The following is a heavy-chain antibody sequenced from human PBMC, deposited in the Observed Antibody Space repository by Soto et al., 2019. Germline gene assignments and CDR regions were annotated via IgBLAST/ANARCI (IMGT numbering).Heavy chain of an antibody. CDR3: ARDFRPQNAVATRNFEY. V-gene: IGHV1-18*01. D-gene: IGHD6-19*01. CDR1: GYSFTNYG. CDR2: ISAYNGNT. Sequence: QVQLVQSGAEVRKPGASVKVSCKASGYSFTNYGISWVRQAPGQGLEWMGWISAYNGNTKFAQKVQGRVTMATDTSTTTADMELRSLGSDDTAVYYCARDFRPQNAVATRNFEYWGQGTLVTVSS. J-gene: IGHJ4*02.